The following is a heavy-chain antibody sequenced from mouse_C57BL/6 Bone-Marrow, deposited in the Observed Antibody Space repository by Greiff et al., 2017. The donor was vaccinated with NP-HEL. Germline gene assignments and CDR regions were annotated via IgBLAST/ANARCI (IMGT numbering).Heavy chain of an antibody. Sequence: EVKLVESGGGLVKPGGSLKLSCAASGFTFSSYTMSWVRQTPEKRLEWVATISGGGGNTYYPDSVKGRFTISRDNAKNTLYLQRSSLMSEDTAVYYCSRHYYGFAYWGQGTLVTVSA. D-gene: IGHD1-1*01. V-gene: IGHV5-9*04. CDR2: ISGGGGNT. CDR3: SRHYYGFAY. J-gene: IGHJ3*01. CDR1: GFTFSSYT.